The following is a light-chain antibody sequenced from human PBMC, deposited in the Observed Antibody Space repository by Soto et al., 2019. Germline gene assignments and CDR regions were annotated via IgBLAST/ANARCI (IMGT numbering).Light chain of an antibody. J-gene: IGKJ2*02. CDR3: QQYNKWPPWT. Sequence: EIVMTQSPATLSVSPGERATLSCRASQSVSSNLAWYQQKPGQAPRLLIHVASARATGIPARFSGSGAETGFTLTSISLQSEDFAVDSCQQYNKWPPWTFGQGTKLEIK. V-gene: IGKV3-15*01. CDR1: QSVSSN. CDR2: VAS.